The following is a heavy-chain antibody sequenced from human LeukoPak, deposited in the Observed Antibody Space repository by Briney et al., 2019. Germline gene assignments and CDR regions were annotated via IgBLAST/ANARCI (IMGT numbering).Heavy chain of an antibody. J-gene: IGHJ4*02. CDR3: GRGPYGVNIDY. V-gene: IGHV3-74*01. CDR2: IKSDGSIT. D-gene: IGHD4-23*01. CDR1: GFTFSGYW. Sequence: PGGSLRLSCAASGFTFSGYWMHWVRQAPGKGLVWVSRIKSDGSITTYADSVKGRFTIPRDNAKNTVFLEMNSLRAEDTAVYYCGRGPYGVNIDYWGQGTLVTVSS.